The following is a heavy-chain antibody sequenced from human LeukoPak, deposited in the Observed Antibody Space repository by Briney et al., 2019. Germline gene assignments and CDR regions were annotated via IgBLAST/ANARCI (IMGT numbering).Heavy chain of an antibody. D-gene: IGHD5-18*01. J-gene: IGHJ2*01. CDR3: ARLMDTAMVPWYFDL. CDR1: GGFIGSFY. V-gene: IGHV4-34*01. Sequence: SETLSLTCTVSGGFIGSFYWSWIRQPPGKRLEWIGEINHSGSTNYNPSLKSRVTISVDTSKNQFSLKLSSVTAADTAVYYCARLMDTAMVPWYFDLWGRGTLVTVSS. CDR2: INHSGST.